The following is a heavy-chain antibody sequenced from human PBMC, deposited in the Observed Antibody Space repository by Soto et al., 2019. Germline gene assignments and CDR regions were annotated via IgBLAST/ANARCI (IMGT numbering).Heavy chain of an antibody. D-gene: IGHD6-19*01. CDR3: ARILAVAGSNGWGMAV. CDR2: IDWDDDK. V-gene: IGHV2-70*04. CDR1: VFSLSTSVIR. J-gene: IGHJ6*02. Sequence: SGPTLFNPTHTLTLTFTCSVFSLSTSVIRVSLIRHPPGNALEWLARIDWDDDKFYSTSLKTRLTISKDNSKNQVVLTMTNMDPVDKATYYCARILAVAGSNGWGMAVWGQRNTVNVS.